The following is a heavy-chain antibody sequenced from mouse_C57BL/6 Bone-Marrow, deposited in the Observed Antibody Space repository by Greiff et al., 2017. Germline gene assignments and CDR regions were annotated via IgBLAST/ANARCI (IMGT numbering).Heavy chain of an antibody. D-gene: IGHD1-1*01. CDR3: ARGPFYYYGSSPYAMDY. V-gene: IGHV3-6*01. J-gene: IGHJ4*01. CDR1: GYSITSGYY. Sequence: EVKLVESGPGLVKPSQSLSLTCSVTGYSITSGYYWNWIRQFPGNKLEWMGYISYDGSNNYNPSFKNRTSITRDTSQHQFCLKLNSVTTEDTATYYCARGPFYYYGSSPYAMDYWGQGTSVTVSS. CDR2: ISYDGSN.